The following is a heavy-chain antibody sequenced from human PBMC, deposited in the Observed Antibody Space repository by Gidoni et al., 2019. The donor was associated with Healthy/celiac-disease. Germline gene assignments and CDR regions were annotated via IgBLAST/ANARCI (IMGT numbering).Heavy chain of an antibody. CDR3: ARAIVVVPAAIHRHGMDV. CDR1: GYPFTGYY. D-gene: IGHD2-2*01. V-gene: IGHV1-2*02. Sequence: QLQLVQSGAEVKKPGASVKVSCKASGYPFTGYYMHWVRQAPGQGLEWMGWINPNSGGTNNAQKFQGRVTMTRDTSISTAYMELSRLRSDDTAVYYCARAIVVVPAAIHRHGMDVWGQGTTVTVSS. CDR2: INPNSGGT. J-gene: IGHJ6*02.